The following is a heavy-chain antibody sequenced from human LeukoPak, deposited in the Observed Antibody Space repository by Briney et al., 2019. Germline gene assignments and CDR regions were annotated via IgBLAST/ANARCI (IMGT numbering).Heavy chain of an antibody. CDR1: GFTFSNFW. Sequence: GGSLRLSCATSGFTFSNFWMSWVRQAPGRGLEWVANIHPEGNEKYHVESVKGRFTISRDNTRDLLFLQMNGLRVEDTAVYYCARGDDCSGDHWGQGTLVTVSS. V-gene: IGHV3-7*04. D-gene: IGHD3-10*02. CDR2: IHPEGNEK. CDR3: ARGDDCSGDH. J-gene: IGHJ4*02.